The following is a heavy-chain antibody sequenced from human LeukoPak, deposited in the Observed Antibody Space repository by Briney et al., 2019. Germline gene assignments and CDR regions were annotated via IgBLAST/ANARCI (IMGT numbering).Heavy chain of an antibody. V-gene: IGHV1-2*02. CDR1: GYTFTGYY. D-gene: IGHD2-2*01. CDR2: IYLNNGDT. Sequence: ASVKVSCKASGYTFTGYYIHWVRQAPGQRLEWMGWIYLNNGDTRSAEKFQGRVTMTSDTSISTAYMELSSLTSDDMAVYYCARDSPAAMLDIDYWGQGTLVTVSS. J-gene: IGHJ4*02. CDR3: ARDSPAAMLDIDY.